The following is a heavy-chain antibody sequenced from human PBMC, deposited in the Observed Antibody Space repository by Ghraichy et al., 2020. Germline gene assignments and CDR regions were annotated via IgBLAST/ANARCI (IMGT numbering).Heavy chain of an antibody. J-gene: IGHJ6*02. D-gene: IGHD3-22*01. V-gene: IGHV4-59*01. Sequence: LSLTCTVSGGSISSYYWSWIRQPPGNGLEWIGYIYYSGSTNYNPSLKSRVTISVDTSKNQFSLKLSSVTAADTAVYYCARDRGPYYYDSSGSCMDVWGQGTTVTVSS. CDR1: GGSISSYY. CDR2: IYYSGST. CDR3: ARDRGPYYYDSSGSCMDV.